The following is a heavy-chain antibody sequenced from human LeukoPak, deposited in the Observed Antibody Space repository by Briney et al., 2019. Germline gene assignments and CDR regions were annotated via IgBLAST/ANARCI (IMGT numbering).Heavy chain of an antibody. V-gene: IGHV4-59*01. J-gene: IGHJ4*02. CDR1: GGSISSYY. Sequence: SSETLSLTCSVSGGSISSYYWSWIRQPPGKGLDWIGFIYHNGRTDYNPSLKSRVTISADTSKNQFSLRLSSVTAADTAVYYCARVFRAAAVDYWGQGTLVTVSS. CDR3: ARVFRAAAVDY. CDR2: IYHNGRT. D-gene: IGHD6-13*01.